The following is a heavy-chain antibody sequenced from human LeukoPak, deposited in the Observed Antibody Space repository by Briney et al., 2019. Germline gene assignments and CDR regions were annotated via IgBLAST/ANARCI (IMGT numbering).Heavy chain of an antibody. V-gene: IGHV1-2*02. CDR2: NDPNSGGT. J-gene: IGHJ2*01. CDR1: GYTFTVNH. D-gene: IGHD3-16*02. Sequence: SVKVSCKASGYTFTVNHVHWVRQAPGQGLEWMGWNDPNSGGTKYAQKFQDRVAMTSDTSISTAYMELSGLRSDDTAVYFCAREADIVSFDLWGRGTRVTVSS. CDR3: AREADIVSFDL.